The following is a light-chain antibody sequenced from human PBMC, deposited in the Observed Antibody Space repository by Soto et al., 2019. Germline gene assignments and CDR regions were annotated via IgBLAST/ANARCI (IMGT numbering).Light chain of an antibody. CDR2: DAS. CDR1: QSVTNY. Sequence: EIMMTQSPATLSVSPGERATLSCRASQSVTNYLAWYQHKPGQAPRLLIYDASTRITGIPARFSGSGSGTEFTLTISSLQSEDFAVYYCQQYNNWPRTFGQGTKVEIK. J-gene: IGKJ1*01. V-gene: IGKV3-15*01. CDR3: QQYNNWPRT.